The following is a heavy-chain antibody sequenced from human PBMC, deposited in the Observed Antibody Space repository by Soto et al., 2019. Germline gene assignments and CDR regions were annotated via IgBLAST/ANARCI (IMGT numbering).Heavy chain of an antibody. Sequence: SVKVSCKASGGTFSSYAISWVRQAPGQGLEWMGGIIPIFGTANYAQKFQGRVTITADESTSTAYMELNSVTPEDTAVYYCASCRDIYGAFCAHFDYWGLGILVTVSS. V-gene: IGHV1-69*13. CDR3: ASCRDIYGAFCAHFDY. CDR2: IIPIFGTA. D-gene: IGHD5-12*01. J-gene: IGHJ4*02. CDR1: GGTFSSYA.